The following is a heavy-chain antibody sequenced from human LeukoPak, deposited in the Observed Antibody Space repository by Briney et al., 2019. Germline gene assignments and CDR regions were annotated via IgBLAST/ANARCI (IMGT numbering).Heavy chain of an antibody. J-gene: IGHJ3*02. CDR3: ARAITVTIVDAFDI. V-gene: IGHV4-30-4*07. CDR1: GGSISSGGYS. Sequence: PSETLSLTCAVSGGSISSGGYSWSWIRQPPGKGLEWIGYIYYSGNTYYNPSLKSRVTISVDTSKNQFSLKLSSVTAADTAVYYCARAITVTIVDAFDIWGQGTMVTASS. CDR2: IYYSGNT. D-gene: IGHD4-17*01.